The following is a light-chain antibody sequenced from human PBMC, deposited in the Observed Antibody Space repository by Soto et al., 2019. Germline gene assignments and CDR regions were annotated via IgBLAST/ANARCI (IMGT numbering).Light chain of an antibody. CDR3: QQRSNWPPT. V-gene: IGKV3-11*01. J-gene: IGKJ4*01. CDR2: DAS. CDR1: QYVSTN. Sequence: ETVMTQFPATLSVSPGERATLSCRASQYVSTNLAWYQQQPGQAPRLLIYDASNRATGIPARFSGSGSGTDFTLTISSLEPEDFAVYYCQQRSNWPPTFGGGTKVEIK.